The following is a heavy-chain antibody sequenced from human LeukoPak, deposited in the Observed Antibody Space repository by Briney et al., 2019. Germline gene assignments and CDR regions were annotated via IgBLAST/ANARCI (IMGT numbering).Heavy chain of an antibody. CDR1: GFTFSSYS. CDR2: ISSSSSYI. V-gene: IGHV3-21*01. Sequence: GGSLRLSCAASGFTFSSYSMNWVRQAPGKGLEWVSSISSSSSYIYYADSVKGRFTISKDDAKNSLYLQMNSLRAEDTAVYYCARSPVVPAATAFDYWGQGTLVTVSS. J-gene: IGHJ4*02. CDR3: ARSPVVPAATAFDY. D-gene: IGHD2-2*01.